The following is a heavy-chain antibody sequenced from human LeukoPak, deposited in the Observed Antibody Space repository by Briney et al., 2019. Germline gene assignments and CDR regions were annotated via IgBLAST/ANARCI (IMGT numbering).Heavy chain of an antibody. D-gene: IGHD5-24*01. J-gene: IGHJ4*02. CDR3: ARQNTPHGNFDY. V-gene: IGHV3-13*01. CDR1: GFTLSNYA. CDR2: LGTAGDT. Sequence: GGSLRLSCAASGFTLSNYAVHWVRQPAGEGLEWVSALGTAGDTFYPGSVKGRFTISRDNAKKSLFLQMNSLRAEDTAVYYCARQNTPHGNFDYWGQGTLVTVSS.